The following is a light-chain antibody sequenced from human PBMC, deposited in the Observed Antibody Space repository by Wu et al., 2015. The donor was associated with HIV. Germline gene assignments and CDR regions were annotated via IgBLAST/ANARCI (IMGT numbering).Light chain of an antibody. CDR3: QQYNNWPPGYS. CDR1: QSVSNN. CDR2: GAS. V-gene: IGKV3-15*01. J-gene: IGKJ2*03. Sequence: EIVLTQSPATLSLSPGERATLSCRASQSVSNNLAWYQQKPGQAPRLLIYGASTRATGFPARFSGSGSGTEFTLTISSLQSEDFAVYYCQQYNNWPPGYSFGQGPSWRSN.